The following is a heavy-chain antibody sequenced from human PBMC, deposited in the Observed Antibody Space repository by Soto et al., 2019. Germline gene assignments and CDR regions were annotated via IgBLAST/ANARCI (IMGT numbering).Heavy chain of an antibody. J-gene: IGHJ4*02. CDR2: ITYDGGDK. D-gene: IGHD6-19*01. V-gene: IGHV3-30*18. CDR1: GFTLSCCG. Sequence: QVQVVESGGGVVQPGRSLRLSCAASGFTLSCCGMHWVRQAPGKGLEWVGVITYDGGDKHYADSVKGRFTISRDSSENTVYLQMNSLRVADSAIYYCAKEQSSGYYRVVDYCGQGTLVTGSS. CDR3: AKEQSSGYYRVVDY.